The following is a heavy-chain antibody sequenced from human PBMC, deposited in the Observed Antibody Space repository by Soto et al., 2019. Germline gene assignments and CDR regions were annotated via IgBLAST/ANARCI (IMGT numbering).Heavy chain of an antibody. J-gene: IGHJ4*02. CDR3: ARGAIVAVPAALSSYHAYTNYRFDS. D-gene: IGHD2-15*01. V-gene: IGHV1-69*01. CDR2: IIPMFAAT. CDR1: GGSFSDFA. Sequence: QVQLAQSGAEMTKPGSSVKVSCRASGGSFSDFAFSWVRQAPGQGLEWMGGIIPMFAATKYAQRLQDRVTINADYSTNTVYFALNSLTSDDTAIYYCARGAIVAVPAALSSYHAYTNYRFDSWGQGTLVTVAS.